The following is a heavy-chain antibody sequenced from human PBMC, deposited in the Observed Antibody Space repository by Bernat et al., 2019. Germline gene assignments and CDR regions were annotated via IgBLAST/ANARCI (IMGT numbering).Heavy chain of an antibody. CDR1: GGTFSSYA. V-gene: IGHV1-69*01. J-gene: IGHJ6*03. CDR2: IIPIFGTA. CDR3: ARALKGGSNPDTYYYYMDV. Sequence: QVQLVQSGAEVKKPGSSVKVSCKASGGTFSSYAISWVRQAPGQGLEWMGGIIPIFGTANYAQKFQGRVTITADESTSTAYMELSSLRSEDTAAYYCARALKGGSNPDTYYYYMDVWGKGTTVTVSS. D-gene: IGHD4-11*01.